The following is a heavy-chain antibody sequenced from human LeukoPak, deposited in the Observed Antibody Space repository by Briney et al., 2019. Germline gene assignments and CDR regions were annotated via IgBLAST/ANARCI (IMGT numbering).Heavy chain of an antibody. D-gene: IGHD3-10*01. J-gene: IGHJ4*02. Sequence: PGGSLRLSCAASGFTFSSCWMSWVRQAPGKGLEWVANIKQDGSEKYYVDSVKGRFTISRDNAKNSLYLQMNSLRAEDTAVYYCASQYLYYYGYYRGYFDYWGQGTLVTVSS. V-gene: IGHV3-7*01. CDR1: GFTFSSCW. CDR2: IKQDGSEK. CDR3: ASQYLYYYGYYRGYFDY.